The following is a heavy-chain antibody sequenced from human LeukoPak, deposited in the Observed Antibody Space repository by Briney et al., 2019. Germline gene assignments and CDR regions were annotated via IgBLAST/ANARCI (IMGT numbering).Heavy chain of an antibody. Sequence: PSETLSLTCAVYGGSFSGYYWSWIRQPPGKGLEWIGEINHSGSTNYNPSLKSRVTISVDTSKNQFSLKLSSVTAADTAVYYCARRRSGYYKNIDYWGQGTLATVSS. D-gene: IGHD3-22*01. CDR3: ARRRSGYYKNIDY. J-gene: IGHJ4*02. CDR2: INHSGST. V-gene: IGHV4-34*01. CDR1: GGSFSGYY.